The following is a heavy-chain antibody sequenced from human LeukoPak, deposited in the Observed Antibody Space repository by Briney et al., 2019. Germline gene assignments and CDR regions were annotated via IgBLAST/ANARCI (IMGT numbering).Heavy chain of an antibody. CDR1: GGTFSSYT. V-gene: IGHV1-69*02. CDR2: IIPILGIA. Sequence: SVKVSCKASGGTFSSYTISWVRQAPGQGLEWMGRIIPILGIANYAQKFQGRVTMTRDRSTSTVYMELSSLRSDDTAVYYCARGDIDHWGQGTLVTVSS. J-gene: IGHJ4*02. CDR3: ARGDIDH. D-gene: IGHD3-10*01.